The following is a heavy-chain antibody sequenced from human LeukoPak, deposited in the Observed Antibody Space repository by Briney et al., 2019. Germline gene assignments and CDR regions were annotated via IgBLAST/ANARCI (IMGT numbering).Heavy chain of an antibody. CDR2: INSDGSST. Sequence: GGSLRLSCAASGFTVSSNYMSWVRQAPGKGLVWVSRINSDGSSTSYADSVKGRFTISRDNAKNTPYLQMNSLRAEDTAVYYCARGLLKAFDIWGQGTMVTVSS. CDR3: ARGLLKAFDI. CDR1: GFTVSSNY. J-gene: IGHJ3*02. V-gene: IGHV3-74*01.